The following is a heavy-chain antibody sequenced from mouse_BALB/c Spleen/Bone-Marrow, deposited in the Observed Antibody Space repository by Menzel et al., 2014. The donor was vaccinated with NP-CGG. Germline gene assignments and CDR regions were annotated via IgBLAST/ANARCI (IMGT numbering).Heavy chain of an antibody. CDR3: ARVTTATGVDY. D-gene: IGHD1-2*01. J-gene: IGHJ4*01. CDR1: GFTFSSYA. Sequence: DVHLVESGGGLVKPGGSLKLSCAASGFTFSSYAMSWVRQTPEKRLEWVASISSGGSTYYPASVKGRFTISRDNGRNILYLQMSSLRSEDTAMYYCARVTTATGVDYWGQRTSVTVSS. V-gene: IGHV5-6-5*01. CDR2: ISSGGST.